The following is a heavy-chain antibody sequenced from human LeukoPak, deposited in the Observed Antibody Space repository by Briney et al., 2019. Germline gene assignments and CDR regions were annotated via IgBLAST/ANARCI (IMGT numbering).Heavy chain of an antibody. CDR2: IIPIFGTA. CDR1: GYTFTSYG. CDR3: ASERAHYYGSGSYSKYYYGMDV. V-gene: IGHV1-69*13. Sequence: ASVKVSCKASGYTFTSYGISWVRQAPGQGLEWMGGIIPIFGTANYAQKFQGRVTITADESTSTAYMELSSLRSEDTAVYYCASERAHYYGSGSYSKYYYGMDVWGQGTTVTVSS. D-gene: IGHD3-10*01. J-gene: IGHJ6*02.